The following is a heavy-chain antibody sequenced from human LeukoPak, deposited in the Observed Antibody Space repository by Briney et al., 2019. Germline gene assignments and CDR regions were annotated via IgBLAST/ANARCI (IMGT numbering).Heavy chain of an antibody. J-gene: IGHJ4*02. CDR1: GFTFSSYW. CDR2: IRYDGSKK. V-gene: IGHV3-30*02. D-gene: IGHD3-9*01. CDR3: ARDHRYGGLFDS. Sequence: GSLRLSCAASGFTFSSYWMSWVRQAPGKGLEWVAFIRYDGSKKYYADSVKGRFTISRDNSKNALSLQMNSLRAEDTAVYYCARDHRYGGLFDSWGQGILVTVSS.